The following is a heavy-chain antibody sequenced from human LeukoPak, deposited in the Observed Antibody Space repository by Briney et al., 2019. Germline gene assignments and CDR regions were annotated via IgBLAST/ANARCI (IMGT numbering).Heavy chain of an antibody. D-gene: IGHD3-10*01. V-gene: IGHV4-61*01. CDR3: ASHTYYYGSGSYYGWFDY. CDR2: IYYSGST. J-gene: IGHJ4*02. Sequence: SETLSLTCTVSGGSVSSGSYYWRWIRQPPGKGLEWIGYIYYSGSTNYNPSLKSRVTISVDTSKNQFSLKLSSVTAADTAVYYCASHTYYYGSGSYYGWFDYWGQGTLVTVSS. CDR1: GGSVSSGSYY.